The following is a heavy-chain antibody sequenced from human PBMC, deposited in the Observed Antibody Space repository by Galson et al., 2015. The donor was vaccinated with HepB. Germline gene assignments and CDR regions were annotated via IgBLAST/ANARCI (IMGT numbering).Heavy chain of an antibody. J-gene: IGHJ6*02. V-gene: IGHV3-21*01. CDR3: ARDLSVIVTTHYYYYYGMDV. D-gene: IGHD4-11*01. Sequence: SLRLSCAASGFTFSSYSMNWVRQAPGKGLEWVSSISSSSSYIYYADSVKGRFTISRDNAKNSLYLQMDSLRAEDTAVYYCARDLSVIVTTHYYYYYGMDVWGQGTTVTVSS. CDR1: GFTFSSYS. CDR2: ISSSSSYI.